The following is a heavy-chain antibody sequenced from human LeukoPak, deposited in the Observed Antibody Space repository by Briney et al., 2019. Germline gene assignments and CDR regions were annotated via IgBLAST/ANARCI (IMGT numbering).Heavy chain of an antibody. J-gene: IGHJ4*02. Sequence: ASVKVSCKASGYTFTRYGISWVRQAPGQGLEWMGWISAYNGNINYAQKLQGRVTMTTDTPTSTAYMELRSLRSDDTAVYYCARGYCSSTSCYRFLFDYWGQGTLVTVSS. CDR3: ARGYCSSTSCYRFLFDY. CDR2: ISAYNGNI. D-gene: IGHD2-2*01. CDR1: GYTFTRYG. V-gene: IGHV1-18*01.